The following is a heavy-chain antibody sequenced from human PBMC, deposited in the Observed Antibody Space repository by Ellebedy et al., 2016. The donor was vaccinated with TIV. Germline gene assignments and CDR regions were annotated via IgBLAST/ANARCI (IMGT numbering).Heavy chain of an antibody. D-gene: IGHD3-10*01. Sequence: GESLKISCAASGFTFSSYWMSWVRQAPGKGLEWVANINQDGGADYYVDSVKGRFTVSRDNAKNSLYLQMNSLRAEDTAVYYCARGAIWFGELSTYYCDYWGQGTLVTVSS. V-gene: IGHV3-7*01. CDR1: GFTFSSYW. CDR2: INQDGGAD. J-gene: IGHJ4*02. CDR3: ARGAIWFGELSTYYCDY.